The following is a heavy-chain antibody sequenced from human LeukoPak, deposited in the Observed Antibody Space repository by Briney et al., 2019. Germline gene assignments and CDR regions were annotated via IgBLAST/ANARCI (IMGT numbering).Heavy chain of an antibody. CDR2: IGGSGRNS. D-gene: IGHD1-26*01. J-gene: IGHJ4*02. Sequence: GGSLRLSCAASGFVFSNYAMYWVRQAPGKGLEWVSGIGGSGRNSNYADSVKGRFTISRDNYQNTLYLHMNSLRAEDTAVYYCAKDRWAVGATPPQFDYWGQGTLVTVSS. CDR3: AKDRWAVGATPPQFDY. V-gene: IGHV3-23*01. CDR1: GFVFSNYA.